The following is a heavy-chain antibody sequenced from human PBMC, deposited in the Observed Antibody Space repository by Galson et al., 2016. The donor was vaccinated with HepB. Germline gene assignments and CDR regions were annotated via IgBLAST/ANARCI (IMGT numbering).Heavy chain of an antibody. Sequence: TLSLTCAVSGDSINSGSYYWHWIRHHPGKGLEWIAYMYSNGGTLYNPSLRSRITLLRDASKNRIHLNLTSVTAADTALYFCARGAICVGYCYSIHYFPHWGQGTLVTVSS. CDR3: ARGAICVGYCYSIHYFPH. J-gene: IGHJ1*01. V-gene: IGHV4-31*11. CDR1: GDSINSGSYY. D-gene: IGHD2-21*02. CDR2: MYSNGGT.